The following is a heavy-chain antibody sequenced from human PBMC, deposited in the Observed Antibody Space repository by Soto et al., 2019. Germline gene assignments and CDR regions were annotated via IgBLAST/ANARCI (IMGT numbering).Heavy chain of an antibody. J-gene: IGHJ4*02. D-gene: IGHD6-13*01. CDR3: ARDRSSSWYVVGTFDY. V-gene: IGHV1-2*02. CDR2: INPNSGGT. CDR1: GYTFTGYY. Sequence: ASVKVSCKASGYTFTGYYMHWVRQAPGQGLEWMGWINPNSGGTNYAQKFQGRVTMTRDTSISTAYMELSRLRSDDTAVYYCARDRSSSWYVVGTFDYWGQGTLVTVSS.